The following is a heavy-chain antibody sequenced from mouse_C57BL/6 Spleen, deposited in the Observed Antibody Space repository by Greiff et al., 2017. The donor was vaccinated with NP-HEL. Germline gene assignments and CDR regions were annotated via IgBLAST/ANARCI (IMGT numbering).Heavy chain of an antibody. Sequence: VQLQQSGAELVRPGASVKLSCKASGYTFTDYYINWVKQRPGQGLEWIARIYPGSGNTYYNEKFKGKATLTAEKSSSTAYMQLSSLTSEDSAVYFCAREHYYGSSPWFAYWGQGTLVTVSA. CDR2: IYPGSGNT. D-gene: IGHD1-1*01. J-gene: IGHJ3*01. V-gene: IGHV1-76*01. CDR1: GYTFTDYY. CDR3: AREHYYGSSPWFAY.